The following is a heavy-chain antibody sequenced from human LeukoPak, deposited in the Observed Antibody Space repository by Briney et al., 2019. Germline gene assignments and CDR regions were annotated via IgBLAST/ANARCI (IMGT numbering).Heavy chain of an antibody. CDR2: ISGSGGST. CDR3: AKDPLWFGNSYYFDY. V-gene: IGHV3-23*01. Sequence: GGTLRLSCAASGFTFSSCANSWVRKAQGNGQERDSIISGSGGSTYNADSVTGRFTISRDNSKNTLYLQMNSLRAEDTAVYYCAKDPLWFGNSYYFDYWGQGTLVTVSS. D-gene: IGHD3-10*01. CDR1: GFTFSSCA. J-gene: IGHJ4*02.